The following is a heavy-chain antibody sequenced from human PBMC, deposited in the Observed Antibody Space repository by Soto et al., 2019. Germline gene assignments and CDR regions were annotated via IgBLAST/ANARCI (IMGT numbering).Heavy chain of an antibody. V-gene: IGHV1-8*01. CDR1: GYSFTKHD. J-gene: IGHJ5*02. CDR2: MNPGSGDT. Sequence: ASVKVSCKASGYSFTKHDVSWVRPAPGQGLEWMGWMNPGSGDTGYAQKFQGRVTMTRDISIATAYMELSSLRSDDTAIDYCARMATFGSLNWFDPWGQGTLVTVSS. D-gene: IGHD3-16*01. CDR3: ARMATFGSLNWFDP.